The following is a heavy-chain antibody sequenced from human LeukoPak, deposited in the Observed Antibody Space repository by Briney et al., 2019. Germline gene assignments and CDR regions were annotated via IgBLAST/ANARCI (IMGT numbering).Heavy chain of an antibody. CDR3: AKVELYQLLFDY. CDR1: GFTFGSYG. D-gene: IGHD2-2*01. J-gene: IGHJ4*02. CDR2: IRYDGSNK. V-gene: IGHV3-30*02. Sequence: GGSLRLSCAASGFTFGSYGMHWVRQAPGKGLEWVAFIRYDGSNKYYADSVKGRFTISRDNSKNTLYLQMNSLRAEDTAVYYCAKVELYQLLFDYWGQGTLVTVSS.